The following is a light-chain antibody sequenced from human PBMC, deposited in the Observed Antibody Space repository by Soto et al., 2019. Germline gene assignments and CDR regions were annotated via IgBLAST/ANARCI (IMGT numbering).Light chain of an antibody. CDR3: QQRSNWPLT. J-gene: IGKJ4*01. CDR2: DVS. Sequence: EIVLTQSPATLSLTPGERATLSCRASQSVSSYLAWYQQKPGQAPRLLIYDVSNRATGIPARFSGSGSGTDFTLTISSLEPEDFAVYYCQQRSNWPLTFGGGTKVEIK. V-gene: IGKV3-11*01. CDR1: QSVSSY.